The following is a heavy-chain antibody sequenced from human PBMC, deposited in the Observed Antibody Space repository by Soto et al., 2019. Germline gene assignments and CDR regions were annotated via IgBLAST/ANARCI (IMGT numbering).Heavy chain of an antibody. D-gene: IGHD6-19*01. CDR2: IYYSGST. CDR1: GGSISSSSYY. V-gene: IGHV4-39*01. J-gene: IGHJ4*02. CDR3: ARRAPKAVAGTGSFDY. Sequence: SETLSLTCTVSGGSISSSSYYWGWIRQPPGKGLEWIGSIYYSGSTYYNPSLKSRVTISVDTSKNQFSLKLSSVTAADTAVYYCARRAPKAVAGTGSFDYWGQGTLVTVSS.